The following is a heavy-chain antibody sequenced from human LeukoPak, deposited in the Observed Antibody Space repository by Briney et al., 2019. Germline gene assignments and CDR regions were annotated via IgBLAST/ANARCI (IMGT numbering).Heavy chain of an antibody. CDR3: ARLAYYDFWSGYWISSYFDY. V-gene: IGHV4-39*01. Sequence: SETLSLTCTVSGGSISSSSYYWGWIRQPPGKGLEWIGSIYYSGSTYYNPSLKSRFTISVDTSKNQFSLKLSPVTAADTAVYYCARLAYYDFWSGYWISSYFDYWGQGTLVTVSS. CDR1: GGSISSSSYY. CDR2: IYYSGST. J-gene: IGHJ4*02. D-gene: IGHD3-3*01.